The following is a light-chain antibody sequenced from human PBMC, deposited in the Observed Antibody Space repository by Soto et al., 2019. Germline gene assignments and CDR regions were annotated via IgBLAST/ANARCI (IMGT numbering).Light chain of an antibody. CDR2: LEGSGSY. Sequence: QPVLTQSSSASASLGSSVKLTCTLSSGHSSYIIAWHHQQPGKAPRYLMKLEGSGSYNKGSGVPDRFSGSSSVADRYLTISTLQFEDEANYYCETWDSNTRVFGGGTKLTV. V-gene: IGLV4-60*02. CDR1: SGHSSYI. J-gene: IGLJ2*01. CDR3: ETWDSNTRV.